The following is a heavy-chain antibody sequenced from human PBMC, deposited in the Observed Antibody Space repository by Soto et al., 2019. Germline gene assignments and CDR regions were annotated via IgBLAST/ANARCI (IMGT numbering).Heavy chain of an antibody. CDR3: ARQDDSYGPLGMDV. D-gene: IGHD5-18*01. CDR1: GGSISSSSYY. Sequence: LSLTCTVSGGSISSSSYYWGWIRQPPGKGLEWIGSIYYSGSTYYNPSLKSRVTISVDTSKNQFSLKLSSVTAADTAVYYCARQDDSYGPLGMDVWGQGTTVTVSS. V-gene: IGHV4-39*01. CDR2: IYYSGST. J-gene: IGHJ6*02.